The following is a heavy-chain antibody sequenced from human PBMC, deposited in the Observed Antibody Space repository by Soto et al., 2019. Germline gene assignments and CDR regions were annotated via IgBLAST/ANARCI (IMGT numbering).Heavy chain of an antibody. CDR1: GGSFSGYY. CDR3: ARARRGSGILWFGMYYFDY. V-gene: IGHV4-34*01. D-gene: IGHD3-10*01. J-gene: IGHJ4*02. CDR2: INHSGST. Sequence: LPETLSLTCAVYGGSFSGYYWSWIRQPPGKGLEWIGEINHSGSTNYNPYLKSRVTITVDTSKNQFSLKLSYVTAADTAVYYCARARRGSGILWFGMYYFDYWGQGTLVTVSS.